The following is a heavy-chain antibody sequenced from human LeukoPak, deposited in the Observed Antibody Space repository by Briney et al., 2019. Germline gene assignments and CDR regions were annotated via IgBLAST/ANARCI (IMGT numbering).Heavy chain of an antibody. Sequence: PGGSLRLSCAASGFTFSSYEMNWVRQAPGKGLEWVSSISGSSSYIYYADSVKGRFTISRDNAKNSLYLQMNSLRAEDTAVYYCARITYYYDSSGYLDYWGQGTLVTVSS. CDR1: GFTFSSYE. J-gene: IGHJ4*02. V-gene: IGHV3-21*01. CDR2: ISGSSSYI. CDR3: ARITYYYDSSGYLDY. D-gene: IGHD3-22*01.